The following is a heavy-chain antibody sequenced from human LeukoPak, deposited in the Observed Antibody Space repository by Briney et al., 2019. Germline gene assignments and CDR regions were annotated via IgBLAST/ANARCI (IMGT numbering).Heavy chain of an antibody. V-gene: IGHV3-21*01. J-gene: IGHJ4*02. Sequence: GGSLRLSCAASGFTLSTYSLNWVRQAPGKGLEWVSSISSSSLYIYYADSVKGRFTISRDNAKNSLFLQMNSLRAEDTAVYYCAREVRWELFRLNPIDYWGQGTLVTVSS. CDR2: ISSSSLYI. CDR1: GFTLSTYS. CDR3: AREVRWELFRLNPIDY. D-gene: IGHD1-26*01.